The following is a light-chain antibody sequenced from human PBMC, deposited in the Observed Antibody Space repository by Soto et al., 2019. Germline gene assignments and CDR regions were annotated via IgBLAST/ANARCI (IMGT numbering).Light chain of an antibody. CDR1: SSDVGGYNY. J-gene: IGLJ1*01. CDR3: SSYAGYSTFPYV. Sequence: QSVLTQPASVSGSPGQSITISCTGTSSDVGGYNYVSWYQQHPGKAPKLMIYDVSNRPSGVSNRFSGSKSGNTASLTISGLQAEDDSDYYCSSYAGYSTFPYVFGTMTVVTDL. CDR2: DVS. V-gene: IGLV2-14*01.